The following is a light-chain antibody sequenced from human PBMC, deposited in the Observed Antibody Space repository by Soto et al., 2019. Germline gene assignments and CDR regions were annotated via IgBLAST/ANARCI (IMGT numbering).Light chain of an antibody. CDR3: GSYTTSSTHVV. J-gene: IGLJ2*01. CDR2: DVS. V-gene: IGLV2-14*01. Sequence: QSALTQPASVSGSPGQSITISCTGTSSDVGSYNYVSWYQQYPGKAPKLMIYDVSNRPSGVSYRFSGSKSGNTASLTISGFQAEDEADYYCGSYTTSSTHVVFGGGTKVTVL. CDR1: SSDVGSYNY.